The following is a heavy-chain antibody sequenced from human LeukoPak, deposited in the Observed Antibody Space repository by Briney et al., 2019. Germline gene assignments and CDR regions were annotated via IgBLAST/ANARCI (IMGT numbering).Heavy chain of an antibody. J-gene: IGHJ4*02. Sequence: GGSLRLSCAASGFTVSSNEMSWVRQAPGKGLEWVSYISGGSTNYADSRKGRFTISRDNSKNTLHLQMNSLRTEDTAVYYCAEDHHCSGGSCYSSFDYWGQGTLVTVSS. CDR1: GFTVSSNE. V-gene: IGHV3-38-3*01. D-gene: IGHD2-15*01. CDR3: AEDHHCSGGSCYSSFDY. CDR2: ISGGST.